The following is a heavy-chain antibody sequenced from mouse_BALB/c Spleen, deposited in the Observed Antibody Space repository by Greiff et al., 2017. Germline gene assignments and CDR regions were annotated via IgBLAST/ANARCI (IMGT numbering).Heavy chain of an antibody. CDR3: ARGLRLLFYAMDY. CDR2: IYPCSGST. Sequence: QVQLQQSGPELVKPGASVKISCKASGYTFTGYYINWVKQRPGQGLEWIGCIYPCSGSTKYNEKFKGKATLTVDTSSSTAYMQLSSLTSEDTAVYFCARGLRLLFYAMDYWGQGTSVTVSS. V-gene: IGHV1-84*02. CDR1: GYTFTGYY. D-gene: IGHD1-2*01. J-gene: IGHJ4*01.